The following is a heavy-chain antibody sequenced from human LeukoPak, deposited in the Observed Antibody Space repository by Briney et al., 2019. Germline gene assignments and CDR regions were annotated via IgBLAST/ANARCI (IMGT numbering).Heavy chain of an antibody. Sequence: PSETLSLTCAVYGGSFSGYYWSWIRQPPGKGLEWIGEINHSGSTNYNPSLKSRVTISVDTSKNQFSLKLSSVTAADTAVYYCARAPPQVYYYYMDVWGKGTTVTVSS. V-gene: IGHV4-34*01. CDR1: GGSFSGYY. J-gene: IGHJ6*03. CDR2: INHSGST. CDR3: ARAPPQVYYYYMDV.